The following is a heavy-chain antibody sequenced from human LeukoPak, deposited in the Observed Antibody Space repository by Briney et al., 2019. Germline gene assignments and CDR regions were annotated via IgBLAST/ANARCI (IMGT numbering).Heavy chain of an antibody. CDR2: IDYDSSHI. D-gene: IGHD2-21*02. Sequence: GGSLRLSCAASGFTFSNSAMNWVRQVPGKGLEWVSSIDYDSSHIYYAASVRGRFTISRDNARNSVYLQMNSLRVEVTAVYYCARGGVTHGFDVWGQGTMVTVSS. CDR3: ARGGVTHGFDV. V-gene: IGHV3-21*01. J-gene: IGHJ3*01. CDR1: GFTFSNSA.